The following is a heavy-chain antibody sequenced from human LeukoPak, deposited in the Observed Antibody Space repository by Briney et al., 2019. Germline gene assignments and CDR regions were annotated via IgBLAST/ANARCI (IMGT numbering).Heavy chain of an antibody. Sequence: GGSLRLSCAASGLTFSNYAMSWVRQAPGKGLEWVSAISGSASSTYHADSVKGRFTISRENSKNTLYLQMNSLRAEDTAVYYCAKDSAKKYDDYWGQGTLVTVSS. CDR2: ISGSASST. D-gene: IGHD2/OR15-2a*01. V-gene: IGHV3-23*01. CDR1: GLTFSNYA. J-gene: IGHJ4*02. CDR3: AKDSAKKYDDY.